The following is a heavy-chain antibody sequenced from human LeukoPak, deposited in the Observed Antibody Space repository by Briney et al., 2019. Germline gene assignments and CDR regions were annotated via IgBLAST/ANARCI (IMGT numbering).Heavy chain of an antibody. CDR1: GYTLTELS. J-gene: IGHJ4*02. D-gene: IGHD5-12*01. CDR3: AAGDPWHLLDY. CDR2: FDLGDGET. V-gene: IGHV1-24*01. Sequence: ASVKVSCKVSGYTLTELSRHWVRQAPGKGLEWMGGFDLGDGETIFAQKFQGRVTMTEDTSTDTAYMELRSPTSEDTAVYYCAAGDPWHLLDYWGQGTLVTVSS.